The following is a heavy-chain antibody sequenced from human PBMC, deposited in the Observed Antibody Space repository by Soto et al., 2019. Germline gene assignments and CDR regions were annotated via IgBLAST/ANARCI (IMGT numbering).Heavy chain of an antibody. CDR1: GYTFTSYG. J-gene: IGHJ6*01. CDR2: ISAYNGNT. Sequence: QVQLVQSGAEVKKPGASVKVSCKASGYTFTSYGISWVRQAPGQGLEWMGWISAYNGNTNYAQKLQGRVTMTTDTPTSTAYRELGSLRSDDTAVYYGAGGGFLGEGLGYYYGMDVWGQGNTVTVSS. D-gene: IGHD3-16*01. CDR3: AGGGFLGEGLGYYYGMDV. V-gene: IGHV1-18*01.